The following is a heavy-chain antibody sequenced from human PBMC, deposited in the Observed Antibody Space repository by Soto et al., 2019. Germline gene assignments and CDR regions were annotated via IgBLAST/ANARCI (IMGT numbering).Heavy chain of an antibody. CDR1: GGSISSGDYY. D-gene: IGHD5-18*01. V-gene: IGHV4-30-4*01. CDR2: IDDSGST. Sequence: QVQLQESGPGLVKPSQTLSLTCTVSGGSISSGDYYWSWIRQPPGKGLEWIGYIDDSGSTYYNPSLRVPITIAVATSQNQFSLKLRSVTDADSAVYDCASILLGSYGKWDFDYWGQGTLVTVSS. J-gene: IGHJ4*02. CDR3: ASILLGSYGKWDFDY.